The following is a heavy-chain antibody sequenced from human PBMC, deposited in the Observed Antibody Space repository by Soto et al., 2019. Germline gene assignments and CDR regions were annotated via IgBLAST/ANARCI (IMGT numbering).Heavy chain of an antibody. V-gene: IGHV4-31*03. CDR3: ARDGYGYTSGANAYDI. Sequence: TLCLTCTVSGASISSYVFYWNWIRQHPGKGLEWIGHIYHTGSTYYNPSLRSRVTISVDTSQNQVSLKLSSVTAADTAVYYCARDGYGYTSGANAYDIWGQGTMVT. D-gene: IGHD2-8*02. CDR2: IYHTGST. CDR1: GASISSYVFY. J-gene: IGHJ3*02.